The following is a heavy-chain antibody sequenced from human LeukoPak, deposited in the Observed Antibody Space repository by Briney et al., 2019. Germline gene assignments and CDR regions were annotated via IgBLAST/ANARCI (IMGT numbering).Heavy chain of an antibody. Sequence: KPSETLSLTCTVSGGSISSHYWSWIRQPPGKGLEWIGYIYYSGSTNYNPSLKSRVTISVDTSKNQSSLKLSSVTAADTAVYYCAREGRDGYNYLNYWGQGTLVTVSS. V-gene: IGHV4-59*11. D-gene: IGHD5-24*01. CDR2: IYYSGST. CDR3: AREGRDGYNYLNY. J-gene: IGHJ4*02. CDR1: GGSISSHY.